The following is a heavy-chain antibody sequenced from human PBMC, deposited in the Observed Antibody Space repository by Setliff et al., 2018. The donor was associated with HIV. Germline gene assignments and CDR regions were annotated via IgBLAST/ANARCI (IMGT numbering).Heavy chain of an antibody. CDR2: TSHSGKT. J-gene: IGHJ4*02. CDR3: VTSSSWSSRLNF. D-gene: IGHD2-2*01. CDR1: GGPLSGHY. Sequence: SETLSLTCAVYGGPLSGHYWSWIRQPPGQGLEWIGETSHSGKTNYNPSLKSRVTISVDTSKNQFSLKLTSVTAADTAVYCCVTSSSWSSRLNFWGPGMLVTVSS. V-gene: IGHV4-34*01.